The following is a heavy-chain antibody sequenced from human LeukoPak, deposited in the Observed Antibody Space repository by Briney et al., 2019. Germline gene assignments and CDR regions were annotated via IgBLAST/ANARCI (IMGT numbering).Heavy chain of an antibody. CDR1: GGSISSSNYY. CDR3: ARSYNSLREAYHYHYYMDV. CDR2: IYYSGTT. J-gene: IGHJ6*03. D-gene: IGHD3-10*01. Sequence: PSETLSLTCTVSGGSISSSNYYWGWIRQPPGKGLEWIGTIYYSGTTYYNPSLKSRGTISVDTSKNRFSLKLSFVTAADTAVYYCARSYNSLREAYHYHYYMDVWGKGTTVTVSS. V-gene: IGHV4-39*01.